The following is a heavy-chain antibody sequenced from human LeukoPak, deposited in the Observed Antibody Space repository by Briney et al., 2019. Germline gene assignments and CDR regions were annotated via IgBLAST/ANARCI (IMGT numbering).Heavy chain of an antibody. CDR2: ISSSNSYI. Sequence: GGSLRLSCAASGFTFSSYSMNWVRQAPGKGLEWVSSISSSNSYIYYADSVKGRFTISRDNAKNSLYLQMNSLRAEDTAVYYCARQRGYSYGFGYWGQGTLVTVSS. D-gene: IGHD5-18*01. CDR1: GFTFSSYS. V-gene: IGHV3-21*01. J-gene: IGHJ4*02. CDR3: ARQRGYSYGFGY.